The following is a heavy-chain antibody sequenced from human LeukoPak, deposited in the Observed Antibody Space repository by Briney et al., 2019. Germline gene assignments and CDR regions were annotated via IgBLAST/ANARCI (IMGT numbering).Heavy chain of an antibody. CDR1: GYTLTELS. CDR2: FDPEDGET. J-gene: IGHJ6*02. V-gene: IGHV1-24*01. D-gene: IGHD3-10*01. CDR3: ATFLTRVTMVRGVLYPPRYYGMDV. Sequence: ASVKVSCKVSGYTLTELSMHWVRQAPGKGLEWMGGFDPEDGETIYAQKFQSRVTMTEDTSTDTAYMELSSLRSEDTAVYYCATFLTRVTMVRGVLYPPRYYGMDVWGQGTTVTVSS.